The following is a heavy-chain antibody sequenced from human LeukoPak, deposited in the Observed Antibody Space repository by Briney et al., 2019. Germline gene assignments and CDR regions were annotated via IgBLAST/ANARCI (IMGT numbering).Heavy chain of an antibody. V-gene: IGHV5-51*01. CDR2: IYPGDSDT. D-gene: IGHD1-26*01. CDR1: GYSFTSYW. Sequence: GESLQISCKGSGYSFTSYWIGWVRQMPGKGLEWMGIIYPGDSDTRYSPSFQGQVTISADKSISTAYLQWSSLKASDTAMYYCARDVGATTLGWYMDVWGKGTTVTVSS. CDR3: ARDVGATTLGWYMDV. J-gene: IGHJ6*03.